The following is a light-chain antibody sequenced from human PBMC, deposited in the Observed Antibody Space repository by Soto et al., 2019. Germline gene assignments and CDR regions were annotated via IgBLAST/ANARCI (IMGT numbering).Light chain of an antibody. J-gene: IGKJ2*01. Sequence: EIVLTQSPGTLSLSPGERGTLSCRASQSVSSYYLAWYQQKPGQAPRLLIYGASSRATGIPDRFSGSGSGTDFTLTISRLEPEDFAVYYCQQYGSSPYTFGQGTKLEIK. CDR3: QQYGSSPYT. CDR1: QSVSSYY. V-gene: IGKV3-20*01. CDR2: GAS.